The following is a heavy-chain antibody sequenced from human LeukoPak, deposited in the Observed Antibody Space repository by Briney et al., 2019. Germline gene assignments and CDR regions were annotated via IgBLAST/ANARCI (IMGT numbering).Heavy chain of an antibody. CDR3: ARGIAVAGNLGTFDY. CDR1: GFTVSSNY. J-gene: IGHJ4*02. D-gene: IGHD6-19*01. CDR2: IYSGGNT. V-gene: IGHV3-66*01. Sequence: GGSVRLSCAASGFTVSSNYMSWVRQAPGKGLEWVSVIYSGGNTYHADSVKGRFIISRDNSKNTLYLQMNSLRAEDTAVYYCARGIAVAGNLGTFDYWGQGTLVTVSS.